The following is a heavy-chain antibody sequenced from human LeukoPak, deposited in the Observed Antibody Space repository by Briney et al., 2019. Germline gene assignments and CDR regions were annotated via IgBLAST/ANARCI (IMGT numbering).Heavy chain of an antibody. Sequence: PSQTLSLTYTVSGGSISSGGYYWSWIRPPPGKGLEWIGYIYYSGSTYYNPSLKSRVTISVDTSKNQFSLKLSSVTAADTAVYYCARSSAGGFGELWDQGTLVTVSS. V-gene: IGHV4-31*03. D-gene: IGHD3-10*01. CDR1: GGSISSGGYY. CDR3: ARSSAGGFGEL. J-gene: IGHJ4*02. CDR2: IYYSGST.